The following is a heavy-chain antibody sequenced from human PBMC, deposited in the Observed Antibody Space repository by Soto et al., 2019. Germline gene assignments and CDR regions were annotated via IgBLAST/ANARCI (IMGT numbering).Heavy chain of an antibody. V-gene: IGHV1-18*01. CDR3: ARVKGPNQPFDY. CDR2: INVYNGKT. CDR1: RYTFISYG. J-gene: IGHJ4*02. Sequence: QVQLVQSGAEVKKPGASVKVSCKASRYTFISYGFSWVRQAPGQGLEWMGWINVYNGKTNYAQNFQGRVTMTTDTSTTTAYMELRSLRSDDTAMYYCARVKGPNQPFDYWGQGTLVTVSS. D-gene: IGHD2-2*01.